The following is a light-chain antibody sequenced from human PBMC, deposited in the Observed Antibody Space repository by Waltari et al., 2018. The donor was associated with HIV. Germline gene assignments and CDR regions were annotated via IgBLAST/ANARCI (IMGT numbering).Light chain of an antibody. J-gene: IGLJ2*01. Sequence: QSVLTQPPSVSAAPGQKVTIPCSGSSSNIGNSYVSWYQQLPGTAPKLLIYDNNKRPSGIPDRFSGSKSGTSATLGITGLQTGDEADYYCGTWDSSLSAGLFGGGTKLTVL. CDR3: GTWDSSLSAGL. CDR1: SSNIGNSY. CDR2: DNN. V-gene: IGLV1-51*01.